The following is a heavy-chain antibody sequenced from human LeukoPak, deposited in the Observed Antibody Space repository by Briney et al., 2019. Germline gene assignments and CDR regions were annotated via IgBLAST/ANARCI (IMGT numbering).Heavy chain of an antibody. Sequence: SVKVSCKASGGTFSSYAISWVRQAPGQGLEWMGGIIPIFGTANYAQKFQDRVTITTDESTSTAYMELSSLRSEDTAVYYCARGPYDVLMVYAFDYWGQGTLVTVSS. D-gene: IGHD2-8*01. CDR2: IIPIFGTA. V-gene: IGHV1-69*05. J-gene: IGHJ4*02. CDR1: GGTFSSYA. CDR3: ARGPYDVLMVYAFDY.